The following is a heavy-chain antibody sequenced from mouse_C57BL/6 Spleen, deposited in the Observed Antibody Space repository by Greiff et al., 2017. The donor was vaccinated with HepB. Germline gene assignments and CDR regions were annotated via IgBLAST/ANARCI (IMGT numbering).Heavy chain of an antibody. Sequence: VKLQQSGAELVKPGASVKISCKASGYAFSSYWMNWVKQRPGKGLEWIGQIYPGDGDTNYNGKFKGKATLTADKSSSTAYMQLSSLTSEDSAVYFCARSETAQGYFDYWGQGTTLTVSS. D-gene: IGHD3-2*02. CDR2: IYPGDGDT. CDR3: ARSETAQGYFDY. V-gene: IGHV1-80*01. CDR1: GYAFSSYW. J-gene: IGHJ2*01.